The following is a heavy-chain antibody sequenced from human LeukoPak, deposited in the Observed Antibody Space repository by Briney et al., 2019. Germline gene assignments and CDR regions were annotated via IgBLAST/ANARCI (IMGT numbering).Heavy chain of an antibody. D-gene: IGHD2-21*01. Sequence: GGSLRLFCAASGFSFSDYGMHWVRQAPGKGLEWVALTSSDGFNEYYADSVRGRFTISRDTSKNTLYLQINSLKTEDTAIYYCARYSNHFYYSGMDVWGQGTTVTVSS. J-gene: IGHJ6*02. CDR2: TSSDGFNE. CDR1: GFSFSDYG. V-gene: IGHV3-30-3*01. CDR3: ARYSNHFYYSGMDV.